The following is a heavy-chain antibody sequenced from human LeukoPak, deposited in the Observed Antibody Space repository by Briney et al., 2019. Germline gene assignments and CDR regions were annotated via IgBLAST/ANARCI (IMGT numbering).Heavy chain of an antibody. CDR1: GGSISSSSYY. Sequence: SETLSLTCTVSGGSISSSSYYWGWIRQPPGKGLEWIACIHHSGSTYYNPSLKSRVTISVDTSKNQFSLKLTSVTAADTAVYYCATEAAYGSGSYPRHWGQGTLVTVSS. CDR3: ATEAAYGSGSYPRH. J-gene: IGHJ4*02. CDR2: IHHSGST. D-gene: IGHD3-10*01. V-gene: IGHV4-39*07.